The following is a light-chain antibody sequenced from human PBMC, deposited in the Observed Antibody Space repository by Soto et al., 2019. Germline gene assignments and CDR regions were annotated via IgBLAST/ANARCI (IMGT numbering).Light chain of an antibody. CDR2: QVT. J-gene: IGLJ1*01. V-gene: IGLV2-8*01. CDR1: INDVGGYNY. Sequence: QSVLTQPPSASGSPGQSVTISRAGTINDVGGYNYVSWYQQHPGKVPQLMIYQVTKRPSGVPDRFSASKSDTTASLTISGLQAEDEADYYCCSYAGSSTYVFGTGTKVTVL. CDR3: CSYAGSSTYV.